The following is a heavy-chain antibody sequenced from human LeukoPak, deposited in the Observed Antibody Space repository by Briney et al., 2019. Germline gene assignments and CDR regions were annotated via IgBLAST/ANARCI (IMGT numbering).Heavy chain of an antibody. CDR2: INAGNGNT. Sequence: ASVKVSCKASGYTFTSYAMHWVRQAPGQRLEWMGWINAGNGNTKYSQKFQGRVTITRDTSASTAYMELSSLRSEDTAVYYCARDRGGFSAMIVVVLDYWGQGTLVTVSP. CDR1: GYTFTSYA. D-gene: IGHD3-22*01. CDR3: ARDRGGFSAMIVVVLDY. V-gene: IGHV1-3*01. J-gene: IGHJ4*02.